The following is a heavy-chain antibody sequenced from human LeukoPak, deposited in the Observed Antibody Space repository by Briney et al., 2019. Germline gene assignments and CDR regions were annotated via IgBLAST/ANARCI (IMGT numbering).Heavy chain of an antibody. Sequence: ASVKVSFKASGYNLLNYGISWVRQAPGQGLEWMGWISSYNGDTKYAQKFQGRVTMTTDTSTNTAHMELRSLISDDTAVYYCARKGEPKSSNLYYYYGMDVWGQGTTVTVSS. J-gene: IGHJ6*02. CDR3: ARKGEPKSSNLYYYYGMDV. CDR2: ISSYNGDT. D-gene: IGHD1-14*01. V-gene: IGHV1-18*01. CDR1: GYNLLNYG.